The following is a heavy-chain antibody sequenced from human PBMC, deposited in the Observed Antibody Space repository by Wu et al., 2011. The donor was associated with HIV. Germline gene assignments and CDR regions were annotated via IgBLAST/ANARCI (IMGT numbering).Heavy chain of an antibody. D-gene: IGHD1-26*01. CDR3: ARDESGSSSFYGMDV. J-gene: IGHJ6*02. CDR1: GYTFTTYG. V-gene: IGHV1-18*01. CDR2: ISTYSGNT. Sequence: QVQLVQSGAEVKKPGASVKVSCKASGYTFTTYGVSWVRQAPGQGLEWMGWISTYSGNTKYAQRLQGRVTMTTDTPANTAYMELRSLRSDDTAVYYCARDESGSSSFYGMDVWGQGTTVTVSS.